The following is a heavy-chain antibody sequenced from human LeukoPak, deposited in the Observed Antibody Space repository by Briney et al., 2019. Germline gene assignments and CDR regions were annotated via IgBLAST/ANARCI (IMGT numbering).Heavy chain of an antibody. CDR3: ESPQHVDLYVFDI. D-gene: IGHD4-17*01. CDR2: VDGDGSTT. V-gene: IGHV3-74*01. CDR1: GFTFTSYW. Sequence: PGGSLRLSCAASGFTFTSYWMHWVRQAPGKGLVWVSRVDGDGSTTTYADSVKGRFTISRDNAKNTLYLQMNSLRAEDTAVYYWESPQHVDLYVFDIWAQGTMVTVSS. J-gene: IGHJ3*02.